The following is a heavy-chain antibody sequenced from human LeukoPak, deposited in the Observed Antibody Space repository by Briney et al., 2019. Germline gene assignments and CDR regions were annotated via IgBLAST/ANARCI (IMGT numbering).Heavy chain of an antibody. CDR2: IIPIFGTA. V-gene: IGHV1-69*06. CDR3: ARGRTVANYFDY. Sequence: SVKVSCKASGGTFSIYAISWVRQAPGQGLEWMGGIIPIFGTANYAQKFQGRVTITADKSTSTAYMELSSLRSEDTAVYYCARGRTVANYFDYWGQGTLVTVSS. CDR1: GGTFSIYA. D-gene: IGHD1-1*01. J-gene: IGHJ4*02.